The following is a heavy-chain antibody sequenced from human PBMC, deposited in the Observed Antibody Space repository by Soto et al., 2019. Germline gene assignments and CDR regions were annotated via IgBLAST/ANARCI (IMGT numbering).Heavy chain of an antibody. Sequence: GGSLRLSCAGSGFTFSSYAMSWVRQAPGKGLEWVSAIIGSGGSTYYADSVKGRFTISRDNSKNTLYLQMNSLRAEDTAVYSCAKGPEMTQSYWGQGTLVTVSS. CDR2: IIGSGGST. CDR3: AKGPEMTQSY. J-gene: IGHJ4*02. CDR1: GFTFSSYA. V-gene: IGHV3-23*01.